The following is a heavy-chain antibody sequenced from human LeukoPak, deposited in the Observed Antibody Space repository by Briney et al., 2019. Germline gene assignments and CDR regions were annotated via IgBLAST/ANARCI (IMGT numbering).Heavy chain of an antibody. Sequence: ASVKVSCKASGYTFTGYYMHWVRQAPGQGLEWMGWINPNSGDTNYSQKFQGRVSMARDTSINTAYMELSRLTSDDTAVYYCARDLYSSGWTDAFNIWGQGTMVTVSS. V-gene: IGHV1-2*02. CDR3: ARDLYSSGWTDAFNI. CDR1: GYTFTGYY. D-gene: IGHD6-19*01. J-gene: IGHJ3*02. CDR2: INPNSGDT.